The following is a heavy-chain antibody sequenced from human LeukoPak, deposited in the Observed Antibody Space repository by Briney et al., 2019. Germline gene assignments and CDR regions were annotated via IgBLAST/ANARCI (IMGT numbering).Heavy chain of an antibody. CDR2: INHSEST. J-gene: IGHJ4*02. D-gene: IGHD6-19*01. Sequence: SETLSLTCAVYGGSFSGYYWRWIRQPPGKGREGIGEINHSESTNSDPPLESQATISVDTPKNHFSLQLSSVTAADTAVYYCARSQWLVTVDYWGQGTLVTVSS. CDR3: ARSQWLVTVDY. V-gene: IGHV4-34*01. CDR1: GGSFSGYY.